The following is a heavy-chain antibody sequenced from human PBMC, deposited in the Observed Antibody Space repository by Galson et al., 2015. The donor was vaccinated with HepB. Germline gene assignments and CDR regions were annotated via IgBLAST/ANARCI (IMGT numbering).Heavy chain of an antibody. CDR3: ARDRPFWNGYFSSGLDH. D-gene: IGHD3-3*01. V-gene: IGHV3-7*01. J-gene: IGHJ4*02. CDR2: VKEDGSEK. Sequence: SLRLSCAASGFIFRSYWMSWVRQAPGKGLEWVANVKEDGSEKHYVDSVKGRFTVSRDNAKNSLYLQMNSLRAEDTAIYYCARDRPFWNGYFSSGLDHWGQGTLVTVSS. CDR1: GFIFRSYW.